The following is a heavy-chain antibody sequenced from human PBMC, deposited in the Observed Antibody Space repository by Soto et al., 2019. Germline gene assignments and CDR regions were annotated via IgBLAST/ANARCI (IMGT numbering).Heavy chain of an antibody. J-gene: IGHJ6*02. CDR1: GGSFSGYY. D-gene: IGHD3-10*01. CDR2: INHSGST. V-gene: IGHV4-34*01. Sequence: QVQLQQWGAGLLKPSETLSLTCAVYGGSFSGYYWSWIRQPPGKGLEWIGEINHSGSTNYNPSLKSRVTISVDTSKNQFSLKLSSATAADTAVYYCARGKGRYYGSGSSRYYYYGMDVWGQGTTVTVSS. CDR3: ARGKGRYYGSGSSRYYYYGMDV.